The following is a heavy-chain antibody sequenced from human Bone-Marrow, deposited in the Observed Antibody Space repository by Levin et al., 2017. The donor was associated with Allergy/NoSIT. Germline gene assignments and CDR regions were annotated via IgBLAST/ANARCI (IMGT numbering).Heavy chain of an antibody. Sequence: MASETLSLTCAVYGASFSGYYWSWIRQPPGKGPEWVGEVYHSGSTNYNPSLESRITVSIDTSKNQFSLKLSSVTAADTAVYYCARRGFSAYMDVWGKGTAVTVSS. V-gene: IGHV4-34*01. CDR3: ARRGFSAYMDV. CDR2: VYHSGST. J-gene: IGHJ6*04. D-gene: IGHD5-12*01. CDR1: GASFSGYY.